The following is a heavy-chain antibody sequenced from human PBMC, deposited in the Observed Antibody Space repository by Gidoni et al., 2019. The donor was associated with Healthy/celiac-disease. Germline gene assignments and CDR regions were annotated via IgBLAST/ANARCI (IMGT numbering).Heavy chain of an antibody. CDR3: AREGSQPFFDY. CDR2: IYYSGST. D-gene: IGHD2-15*01. J-gene: IGHJ4*02. CDR1: GGSIRSSSYY. Sequence: QLQLQESGPGLVKPSETLSLTCTVSGGSIRSSSYYWGWNRQPPGKGLEWIGSIYYSGSTYYNPSLKSRVIISVDTSKNQFSLKLSSVTAADTAVYYCAREGSQPFFDYWGQGTLVTVSS. V-gene: IGHV4-39*07.